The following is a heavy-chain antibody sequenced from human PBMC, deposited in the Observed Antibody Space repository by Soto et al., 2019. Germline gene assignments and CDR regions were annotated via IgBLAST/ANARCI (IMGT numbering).Heavy chain of an antibody. CDR2: ISAYNGNT. D-gene: IGHD6-19*01. Sequence: QVQLVQSGAEVKKPGASVKVSCKASGYTFTSYGISWVRQAPGQGLEWMGWISAYNGNTNYAQKLQGRVTMTTDTSTSTAYMELRSLRSDDTAVYYCARDGELAGRGTKDYYYCGMDVWGQGTTVTVSS. V-gene: IGHV1-18*01. CDR1: GYTFTSYG. CDR3: ARDGELAGRGTKDYYYCGMDV. J-gene: IGHJ6*02.